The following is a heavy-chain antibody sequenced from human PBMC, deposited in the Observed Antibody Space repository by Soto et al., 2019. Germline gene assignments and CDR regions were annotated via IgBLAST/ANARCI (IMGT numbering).Heavy chain of an antibody. CDR2: INSDGSST. Sequence: GGSLRLSCAASGFTFSSYWMHWVRQAPGKGLVWVSRINSDGSSTSYADSVKGRFTISRDNAKNTLYLQMNSLRAEDTAVYYCARGGYDYIWGSTWYFDYWGQGTLVTVSS. D-gene: IGHD3-16*01. J-gene: IGHJ4*02. CDR1: GFTFSSYW. CDR3: ARGGYDYIWGSTWYFDY. V-gene: IGHV3-74*01.